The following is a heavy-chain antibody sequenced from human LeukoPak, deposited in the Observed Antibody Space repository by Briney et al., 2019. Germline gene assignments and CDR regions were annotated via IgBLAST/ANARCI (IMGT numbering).Heavy chain of an antibody. CDR3: ARVVGSSWYCFDY. Sequence: SETLSLTCAVSGYSISSGYYWGWLRQPPEKGLEWIGSIYHSGSTYYNPSLKSRVTISVDTSKNQFSLKLSSVTAADTAVYYCARVVGSSWYCFDYWGQGTLVTVSS. J-gene: IGHJ4*02. CDR1: GYSISSGYY. CDR2: IYHSGST. D-gene: IGHD6-13*01. V-gene: IGHV4-38-2*01.